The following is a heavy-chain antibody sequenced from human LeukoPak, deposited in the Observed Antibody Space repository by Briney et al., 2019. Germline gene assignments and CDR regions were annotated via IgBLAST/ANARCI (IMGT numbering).Heavy chain of an antibody. J-gene: IGHJ4*02. CDR1: GFTFDDYA. CDR3: AKDRYCSGGSCYWDAFDY. Sequence: GGSLRLSCAASGFTFDDYAMHWVRQAPGEGLEWVSGISWNSGSIGYADSVKGRFTISRDNAKNSLYLKMNSLRAEDTALYYCAKDRYCSGGSCYWDAFDYWGQGTLVTVSS. CDR2: ISWNSGSI. D-gene: IGHD2-15*01. V-gene: IGHV3-9*01.